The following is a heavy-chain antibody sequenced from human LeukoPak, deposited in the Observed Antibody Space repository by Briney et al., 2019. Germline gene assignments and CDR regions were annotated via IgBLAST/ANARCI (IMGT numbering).Heavy chain of an antibody. CDR1: GFTFSSYS. Sequence: PGGSLRLSCAASGFTFSSYSMNWVRQAPGKGLEWVSSISSSSSYIYYADSVKGRFTVSRDNAKNSLYLQMNSLRAGDAAVYYCAKAPVTTCSGAYCYPFDYWSQGTLDTVSS. V-gene: IGHV3-21*04. D-gene: IGHD2-15*01. CDR2: ISSSSSYI. J-gene: IGHJ4*02. CDR3: AKAPVTTCSGAYCYPFDY.